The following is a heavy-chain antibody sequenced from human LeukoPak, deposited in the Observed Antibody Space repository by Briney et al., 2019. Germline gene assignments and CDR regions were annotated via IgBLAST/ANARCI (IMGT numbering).Heavy chain of an antibody. CDR3: ARPRSAYYDSSGFYI. D-gene: IGHD3-22*01. Sequence: ASVTVSCKASGYTFTSYDIHWVRQAPGQGLEWMGWMSTNNDITGYAQKFQGRVTITRSTSMSTAYMELSSLRSEDTAVYYCARPRSAYYDSSGFYIWGQGSLVTVSS. V-gene: IGHV1-8*01. CDR2: MSTNNDIT. CDR1: GYTFTSYD. J-gene: IGHJ4*02.